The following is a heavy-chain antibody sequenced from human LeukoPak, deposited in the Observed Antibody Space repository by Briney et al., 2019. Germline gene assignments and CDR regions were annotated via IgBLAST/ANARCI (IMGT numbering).Heavy chain of an antibody. D-gene: IGHD6-19*01. CDR2: ISYDGSNK. J-gene: IGHJ3*02. Sequence: GGSLRLSCAASGFTFSSYGMHWVRQAPGKGLEWVAVISYDGSNKYYADSVKGRFTISRDNSKNTLYLQMNGLRAEDTAVYYCAKSSGRSSGGTFDIWGQGTMVIVSS. CDR3: AKSSGRSSGGTFDI. CDR1: GFTFSSYG. V-gene: IGHV3-30*18.